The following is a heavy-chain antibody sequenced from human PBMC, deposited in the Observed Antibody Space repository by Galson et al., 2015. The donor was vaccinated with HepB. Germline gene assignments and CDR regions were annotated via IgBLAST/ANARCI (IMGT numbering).Heavy chain of an antibody. Sequence: PALVKPTQTLTLTCSFSGFSLSTAGVRVGWVRRPPGRALEWLALIDWDDEKHYSPSLRSRLTVTKDTSKHQAVLTVTNMDTVDTGTYFCAHTGERLKRRVHAFDIWGPGTMVTVSS. J-gene: IGHJ3*02. V-gene: IGHV2-5*02. CDR2: IDWDDEK. CDR1: GFSLSTAGVR. CDR3: AHTGERLKRRVHAFDI. D-gene: IGHD1-1*01.